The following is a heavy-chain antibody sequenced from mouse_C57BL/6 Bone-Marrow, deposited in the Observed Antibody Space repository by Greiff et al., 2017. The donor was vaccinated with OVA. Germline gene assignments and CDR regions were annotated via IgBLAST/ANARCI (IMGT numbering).Heavy chain of an antibody. CDR1: GFTFSSYG. V-gene: IGHV5-6*02. CDR2: ISSCGSYT. J-gene: IGHJ3*01. CDR3: ARPSYCSNYAFAY. D-gene: IGHD2-5*01. Sequence: EVKLVESGGDLVKPGGSLKLSCAASGFTFSSYGMSWVRQTPDNRLEWVATISSCGSYTYYPDSVKGRFTISRDNAKNTLYLQMSSLKSEDTAMYYCARPSYCSNYAFAYWGQGTLVTVSA.